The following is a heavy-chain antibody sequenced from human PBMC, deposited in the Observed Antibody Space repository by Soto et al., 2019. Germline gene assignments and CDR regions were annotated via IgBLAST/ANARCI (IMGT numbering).Heavy chain of an antibody. CDR1: GGSISSYY. Sequence: SETLSLTCTVSGGSISSYYWSWIRQPPGKGLEWIGYIYYSGSTNYNPSLKSRVTISVDTSKNQFSLKLSSVTAADTAVYYCARAYYYDSSGYYSITYFDYWGQGTLVTVSS. CDR2: IYYSGST. V-gene: IGHV4-59*01. D-gene: IGHD3-22*01. CDR3: ARAYYYDSSGYYSITYFDY. J-gene: IGHJ4*02.